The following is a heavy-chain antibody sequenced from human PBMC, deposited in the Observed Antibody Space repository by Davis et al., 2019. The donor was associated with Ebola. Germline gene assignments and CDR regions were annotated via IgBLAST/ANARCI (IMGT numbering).Heavy chain of an antibody. CDR2: IYPGDSDT. CDR3: ARPGTAGTVDGFDI. Sequence: KVSCKGSGYNFNNYWIGWVRQMPGKGLEWMGIIYPGDSDTRYSPSFQGQVTISADKSISAAYLQWSSLKASDTAMYYCARPGTAGTVDGFDIWGQGTMVTVSS. V-gene: IGHV5-51*01. D-gene: IGHD1-1*01. CDR1: GYNFNNYW. J-gene: IGHJ3*02.